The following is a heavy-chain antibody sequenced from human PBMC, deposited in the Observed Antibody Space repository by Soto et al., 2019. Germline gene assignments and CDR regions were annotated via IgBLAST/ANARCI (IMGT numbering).Heavy chain of an antibody. CDR1: GFSVSGNY. V-gene: IGHV3-53*01. Sequence: FLRLSCAASGFSVSGNYMTWVRQAPGKGLEWVSIIYSDGSTYYTDSVRGRFTISRDNSKNTLYLQMSSLRAEDTAVYYCARIFYYETSGYYRYWFFDLWGRGTLVTVSS. D-gene: IGHD3-22*01. CDR2: IYSDGST. J-gene: IGHJ2*01. CDR3: ARIFYYETSGYYRYWFFDL.